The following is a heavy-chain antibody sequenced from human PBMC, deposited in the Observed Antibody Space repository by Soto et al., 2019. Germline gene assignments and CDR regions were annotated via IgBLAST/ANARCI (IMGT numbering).Heavy chain of an antibody. CDR3: ARVSRVDPRPEYYFAY. CDR2: TNYRSKRYN. J-gene: IGHJ4*02. Sequence: KQSQTLSLTCAISGDSVSSNSAAWNWIRQSPSRGLEWLGRTNYRSKRYNDYAVSVKSRITINPDTSKHQFSLQLNSVTPEDTAVYYCARVSRVDPRPEYYFAYWVQGTLVTVSS. D-gene: IGHD2-15*01. CDR1: GDSVSSNSAA. V-gene: IGHV6-1*01.